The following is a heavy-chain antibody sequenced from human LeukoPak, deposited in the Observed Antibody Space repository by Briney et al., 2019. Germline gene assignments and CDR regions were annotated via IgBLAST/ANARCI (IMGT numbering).Heavy chain of an antibody. Sequence: GESLKISCKTSGYSFTSYWIGWVRQMPGKGLEWMGVIYHGDSDTRYSPSFQGQVTISADKSLSTAYLQWSGLKASDTAMYYCARHLTMITVPRDAFDIWGQGTMVTVSS. CDR2: IYHGDSDT. D-gene: IGHD3-16*01. CDR1: GYSFTSYW. CDR3: ARHLTMITVPRDAFDI. V-gene: IGHV5-51*01. J-gene: IGHJ3*02.